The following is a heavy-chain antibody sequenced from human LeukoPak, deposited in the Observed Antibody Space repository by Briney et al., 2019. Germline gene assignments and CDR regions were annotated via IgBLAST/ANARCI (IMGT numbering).Heavy chain of an antibody. J-gene: IGHJ4*02. D-gene: IGHD3-10*01. V-gene: IGHV4-4*07. Sequence: PSGTLSLTCTVADASISGFVWNWLRQSADKGLEWIGRIYTSGSTEYNPSLETRVTISVDTSKNQVALRLTSMTAADTAVYYCTRGPGVDFGLDFWGQGILVTVSS. CDR2: IYTSGST. CDR1: DASISGFV. CDR3: TRGPGVDFGLDF.